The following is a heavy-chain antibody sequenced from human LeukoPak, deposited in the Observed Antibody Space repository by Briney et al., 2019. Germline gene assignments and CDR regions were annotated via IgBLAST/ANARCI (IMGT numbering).Heavy chain of an antibody. CDR3: ARDGGYCSRGTSYSTH. CDR2: IKQDGSEK. CDR1: GFTFSSYW. J-gene: IGHJ4*02. Sequence: GGSLRLSCAASGFTFSSYWMTWVRQAPGKGLEWVASIKQDGSEKYYVDSVKGRFTISRDNAENSLYLQMHSLRAEDTAVYYCARDGGYCSRGTSYSTHWGQGTLVIVSS. D-gene: IGHD2-15*01. V-gene: IGHV3-7*03.